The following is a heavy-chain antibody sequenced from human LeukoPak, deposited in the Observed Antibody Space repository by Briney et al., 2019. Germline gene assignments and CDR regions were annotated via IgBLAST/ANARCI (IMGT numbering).Heavy chain of an antibody. CDR2: IYYSGST. CDR3: ARPNALSMGRGVIPRGNWFDH. CDR1: GGSISSSSYY. Sequence: SETLSLTCTVSGGSISSSSYYWGWIRQPPGKGLEWIASIYYSGSTYYNPSLKSRFTISVDTSKNQFSLKLSSVTAADAAGYYCARPNALSMGRGVIPRGNWFDHWGQGTLVTVSS. V-gene: IGHV4-39*01. J-gene: IGHJ5*02. D-gene: IGHD3-10*01.